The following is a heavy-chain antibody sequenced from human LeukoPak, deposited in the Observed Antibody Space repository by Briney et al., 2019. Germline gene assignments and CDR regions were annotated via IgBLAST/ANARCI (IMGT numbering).Heavy chain of an antibody. CDR2: IGTAGDT. V-gene: IGHV3-13*01. CDR1: GFTFSSYD. D-gene: IGHD6-13*01. J-gene: IGHJ6*02. Sequence: GGSLRLSCAASGFTFSSYDMHWVRKTTGKGLEWVSAIGTAGDTYYLGSVKGRFTISRENAKNSLYLQMDSLTAGDTAMYYCAREGVWRQQLVDYYYGMDVWGQGTTVTVSS. CDR3: AREGVWRQQLVDYYYGMDV.